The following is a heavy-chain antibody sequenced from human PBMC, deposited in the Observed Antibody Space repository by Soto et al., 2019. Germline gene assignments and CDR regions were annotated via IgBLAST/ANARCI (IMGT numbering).Heavy chain of an antibody. CDR3: AGATITMVRGGRGYGMDV. CDR2: IYYSGST. D-gene: IGHD3-10*01. CDR1: CGSISSGGYY. J-gene: IGHJ6*02. Sequence: PSETLSLTCTVSCGSISSGGYYWSWIRQHPGKGLEWIGYIYYSGSTYYNPSLKSRVTISVDTSKNQFSLKLSSVTAADTAVYYCAGATITMVRGGRGYGMDVWGQGTTVTVSS. V-gene: IGHV4-31*03.